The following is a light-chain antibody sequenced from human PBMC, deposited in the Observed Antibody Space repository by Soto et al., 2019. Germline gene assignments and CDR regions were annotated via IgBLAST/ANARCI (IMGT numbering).Light chain of an antibody. CDR1: QTISSW. J-gene: IGKJ1*01. CDR3: QHYNSYSEA. Sequence: DIRMTQSPSTLSLSLGDRVTITFRASQTISSWLAWYQQKPGKAPKLLIYKASTLKSGVPSRFSGSGSGTEFTLTISSLQPDDFATYYCQHYNSYSEAFGQGTKVDIK. CDR2: KAS. V-gene: IGKV1-5*03.